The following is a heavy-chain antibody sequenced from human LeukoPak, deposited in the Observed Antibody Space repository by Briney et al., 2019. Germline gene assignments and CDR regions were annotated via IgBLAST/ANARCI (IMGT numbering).Heavy chain of an antibody. CDR1: GFTFSSYS. D-gene: IGHD5-24*01. CDR2: ISSSSSYI. Sequence: RAGGSLRLSCAASGFTFSSYSMNWVRQAPGKGLEWVSSISSSSSYIYYADSVKGRFAISRDNAKNSLYLQMNSLRAEDTAVYYCARDRDGYNFYAFDIWGQGTMVTVSS. CDR3: ARDRDGYNFYAFDI. J-gene: IGHJ3*02. V-gene: IGHV3-21*01.